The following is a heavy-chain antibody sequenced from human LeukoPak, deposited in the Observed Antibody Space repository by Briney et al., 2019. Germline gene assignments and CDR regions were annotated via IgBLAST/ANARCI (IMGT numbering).Heavy chain of an antibody. V-gene: IGHV5-51*01. Sequence: GESLKISCKGSGYSFTSYWIGWVRQMPRKGLEWMGIIYPGDSDTRYSPSFQGQVTISADKSISTAYLQWSSLTASDTAMYYCARHTRGSNYYYYYYMDVWGKGTAVTVSS. CDR3: ARHTRGSNYYYYYYMDV. D-gene: IGHD1-26*01. J-gene: IGHJ6*03. CDR1: GYSFTSYW. CDR2: IYPGDSDT.